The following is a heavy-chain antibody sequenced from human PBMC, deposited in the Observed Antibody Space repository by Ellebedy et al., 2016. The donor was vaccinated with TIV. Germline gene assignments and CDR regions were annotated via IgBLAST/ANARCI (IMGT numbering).Heavy chain of an antibody. CDR1: GYTFINYD. J-gene: IGHJ4*02. V-gene: IGHV1-8*01. CDR3: ARDSPLAGNPHHDY. CDR2: VDPKSGKT. D-gene: IGHD6-19*01. Sequence: AASVKVSCKTSGYTFINYDINWVRQAAGQGLEWVGWVDPKSGKTGYAQKFQGRVTMTRDTSINPAYMELRSLTSDDTAVYYCARDSPLAGNPHHDYWGQGTLVIVSS.